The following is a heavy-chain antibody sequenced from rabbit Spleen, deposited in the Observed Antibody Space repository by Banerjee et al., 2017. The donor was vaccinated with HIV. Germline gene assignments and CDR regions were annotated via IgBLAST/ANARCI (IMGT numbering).Heavy chain of an antibody. D-gene: IGHD8-1*01. CDR2: IDSGSSSFT. Sequence: QSLEESGGDLVKPGASLTLTCIASGVSFSGDSFSGDSYMCWVRQAPGKGLEWIACIDSGSSSFTYFASWAKGRFTISKTSSTTVTLQMTSLTAADTATYFCARDTGSSFSSYGMDLWGPGTLVTVS. CDR1: GVSFSGDSFSGDSY. CDR3: ARDTGSSFSSYGMDL. V-gene: IGHV1S40*01. J-gene: IGHJ6*01.